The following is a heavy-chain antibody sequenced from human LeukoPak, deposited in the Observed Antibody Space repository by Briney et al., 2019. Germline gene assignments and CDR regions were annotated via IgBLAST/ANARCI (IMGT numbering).Heavy chain of an antibody. CDR2: VHHGGAS. D-gene: IGHD6-19*01. Sequence: SGTLSLTCAVSGDSITSHSRWSWVRQPPGKGLEWIGEVHHGGASNYDPSLESRVTISVDKSKNRFSLNLRSVTAADTATYYCASHVTVLGTRGFDFWGRGTLVTVS. CDR3: ASHVTVLGTRGFDF. V-gene: IGHV4-4*02. J-gene: IGHJ4*02. CDR1: GDSITSHSR.